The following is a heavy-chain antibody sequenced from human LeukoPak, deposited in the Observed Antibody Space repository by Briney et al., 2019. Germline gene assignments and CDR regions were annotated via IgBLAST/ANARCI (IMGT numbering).Heavy chain of an antibody. D-gene: IGHD2-2*03. CDR3: ARSPLGYCSSTSCSRGMDV. CDR2: INPNSGGT. V-gene: IGHV1-2*02. CDR1: GYTFTGYY. J-gene: IGHJ6*02. Sequence: ASVKVSCKASGYTFTGYYMHWARQAPGQGLEWMGWINPNSGGTNYAQKFQGRVTMTRDTSISTAYMELSRLRSDDTAVYYCARSPLGYCSSTSCSRGMDVWGQGTTVTVSS.